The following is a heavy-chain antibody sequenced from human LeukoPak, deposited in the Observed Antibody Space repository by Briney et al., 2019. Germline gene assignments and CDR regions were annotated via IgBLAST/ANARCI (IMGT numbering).Heavy chain of an antibody. V-gene: IGHV1-2*02. CDR1: GYTFTGYY. CDR3: AMGATKLDWFDP. Sequence: ASVKVSCKASGYTFTGYYMHWVRQVPGQGLEWMGWINPNSGGTNYAQKFQGRVTMTRDTSISTAYMELSRLRSDDTAVYYCAMGATKLDWFDPWGQGTLVTVSS. D-gene: IGHD1-26*01. CDR2: INPNSGGT. J-gene: IGHJ5*02.